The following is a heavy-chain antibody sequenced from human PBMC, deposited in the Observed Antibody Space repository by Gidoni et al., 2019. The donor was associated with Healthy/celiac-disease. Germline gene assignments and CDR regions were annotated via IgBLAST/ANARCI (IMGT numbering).Heavy chain of an antibody. D-gene: IGHD1-26*01. V-gene: IGHV3-33*01. J-gene: IGHJ4*02. CDR1: GFTFSSYG. CDR2: IWYDGSNK. Sequence: QVQLVESGGGVVQPGRSLRLSCAASGFTFSSYGMHWVRQDTGKGLEWVAVIWYDGSNKDYADSVKGRFTISRDNSKNTLYLQMNSLRAEDTAVYYCAREWELRWGFDYWGQGTLVTVSS. CDR3: AREWELRWGFDY.